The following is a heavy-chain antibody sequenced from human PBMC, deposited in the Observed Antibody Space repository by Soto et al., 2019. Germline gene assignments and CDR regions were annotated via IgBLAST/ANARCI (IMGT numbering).Heavy chain of an antibody. CDR3: ARWWNDEEWVETMDV. J-gene: IGHJ6*01. V-gene: IGHV3-33*01. D-gene: IGHD1-1*01. Sequence: XESLLLSCGASGFIFSEYGMHWVRQAPGKGLEWVAVIYYDGSNEHYSESVRGRFTISRDNSKNMLYLEMNSLRAEDTAIYYCARWWNDEEWVETMDVWGQGTTVTVSS. CDR1: GFIFSEYG. CDR2: IYYDGSNE.